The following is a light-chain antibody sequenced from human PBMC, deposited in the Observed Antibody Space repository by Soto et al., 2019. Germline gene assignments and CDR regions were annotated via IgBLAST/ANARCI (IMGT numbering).Light chain of an antibody. Sequence: DIQLTQSPSFLSASVGDRVTITCRASQAMSSSLAWYQQKPAQAPKLLIYASSTLQSGVPSRFSGSGSGTEFTLTISSRQPEDFATYYCQQLNPFSRTFGQGKKLEI. CDR1: QAMSSS. V-gene: IGKV1-9*01. CDR2: ASS. CDR3: QQLNPFSRT. J-gene: IGKJ2*01.